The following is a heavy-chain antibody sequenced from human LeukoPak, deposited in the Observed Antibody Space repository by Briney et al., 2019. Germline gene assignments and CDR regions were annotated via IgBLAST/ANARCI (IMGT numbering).Heavy chain of an antibody. CDR2: INHSGST. CDR3: ARVGPTYSSSSLPFDY. Sequence: SETLSLTCAVYSGSFSSYYWSWIRQPPGKGLEWIGEINHSGSTNYNPSLKSRVTISVDTSKNQFSLKLSSVTAADTAVYYCARVGPTYSSSSLPFDYWGQGTLVTVSS. CDR1: SGSFSSYY. D-gene: IGHD6-6*01. J-gene: IGHJ4*02. V-gene: IGHV4-34*01.